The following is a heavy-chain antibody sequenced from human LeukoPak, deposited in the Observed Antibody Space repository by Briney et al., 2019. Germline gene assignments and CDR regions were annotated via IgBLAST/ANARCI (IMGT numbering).Heavy chain of an antibody. Sequence: GGSLRLSCTASGFTFSSYTMTWVRQAPGKGLKWVSTITTGDGNTYYADSVKGRFTAPRADSTNTLYLQMNSLRAEDTAVYYCAKDGGLWVSAHWGDSWGRGTLVTVSS. CDR2: ITTGDGNT. CDR1: GFTFSSYT. V-gene: IGHV3-23*01. D-gene: IGHD7-27*01. CDR3: AKDGGLWVSAHWGDS. J-gene: IGHJ4*02.